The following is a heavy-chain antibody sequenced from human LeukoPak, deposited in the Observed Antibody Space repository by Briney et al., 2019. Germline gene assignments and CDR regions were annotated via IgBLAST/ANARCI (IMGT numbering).Heavy chain of an antibody. CDR3: AREVNYYYYMDV. V-gene: IGHV3-30*07. J-gene: IGHJ6*03. D-gene: IGHD3-10*01. CDR1: GFNFSDHG. Sequence: GASLRLSCSASGFNFSDHGLHWVRQAPGKGLEWVAIISDGGSNTYYGGSVKGRFTVSRDNCKNTLFLQMTSLRVDDTAVYYCAREVNYYYYMDVWGKGTTVTVS. CDR2: ISDGGSNT.